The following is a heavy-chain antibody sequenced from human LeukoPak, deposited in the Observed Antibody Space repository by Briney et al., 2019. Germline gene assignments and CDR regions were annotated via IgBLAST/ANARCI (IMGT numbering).Heavy chain of an antibody. V-gene: IGHV3-21*01. J-gene: IGHJ3*02. CDR3: ARGERGAFDI. Sequence: GGSLRLSCAASGFPFSSYNMNWVRQAPGKGLEWVSSISSSSIYIYYADSVKGRFTISRDNAKNSLYLQMNSLRAEDTAVYYCARGERGAFDIWGQGTMVTVSS. D-gene: IGHD1-26*01. CDR1: GFPFSSYN. CDR2: ISSSSIYI.